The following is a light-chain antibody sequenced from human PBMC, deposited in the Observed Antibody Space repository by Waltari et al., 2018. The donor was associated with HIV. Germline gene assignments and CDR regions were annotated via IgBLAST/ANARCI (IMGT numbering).Light chain of an antibody. CDR2: DAS. Sequence: EVVLTQSPATLSLSPGERATLSCRASQSVNTFVAWFQQKPGQAPRLLIYDASNRATGIPTRFSGSGSGTDFTLTISSLEPEDFAVYYCQQRSYRPPTWTFGQGTKVEIK. J-gene: IGKJ1*01. CDR3: QQRSYRPPTWT. V-gene: IGKV3-11*01. CDR1: QSVNTF.